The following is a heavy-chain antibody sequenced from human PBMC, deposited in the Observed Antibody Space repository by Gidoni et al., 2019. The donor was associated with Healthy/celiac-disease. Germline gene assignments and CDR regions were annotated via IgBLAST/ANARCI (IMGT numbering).Heavy chain of an antibody. CDR2: IYHSGST. CDR1: GYSISSGYY. V-gene: IGHV4-38-2*02. Sequence: QVQLQESGPGLVKPSETLSLTCTVSGYSISSGYYWGWIRQPPGKGLEWIGSIYHSGSTYYNPSLKSRVTISVDTSKNQFSLKLSSVTAADTAVYYCAGVDTAMAIAYAWGQGTLVTVSS. J-gene: IGHJ4*02. D-gene: IGHD5-18*01. CDR3: AGVDTAMAIAYA.